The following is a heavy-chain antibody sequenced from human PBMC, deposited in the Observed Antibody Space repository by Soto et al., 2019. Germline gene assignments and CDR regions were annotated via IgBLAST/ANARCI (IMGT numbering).Heavy chain of an antibody. Sequence: SETLSLTCTVSGGSISSGDYYWSWIRQPPGKGLEWIGYIYYSGSTYYNPSLKSRVTISVDTSKNQFSLKLSSVTAADTAVYYCARAGGYPDYFDYWGQGTLVTVSS. CDR3: ARAGGYPDYFDY. J-gene: IGHJ4*02. D-gene: IGHD3-22*01. V-gene: IGHV4-30-4*01. CDR1: GGSISSGDYY. CDR2: IYYSGST.